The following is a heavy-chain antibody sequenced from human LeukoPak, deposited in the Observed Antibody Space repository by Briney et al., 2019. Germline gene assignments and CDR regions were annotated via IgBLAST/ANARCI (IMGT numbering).Heavy chain of an antibody. J-gene: IGHJ4*02. CDR2: IYTSGST. CDR3: ARALPPNIVVVPAATDY. V-gene: IGHV4-59*10. CDR1: GGSFSGYY. D-gene: IGHD2-2*01. Sequence: PSETLSLTCAVYGGSFSGYYWSWLRQPAGKGLEGIGRIYTSGSTNYKPSLKSRVTMSVDTSKHQFSLKLSSVTAADTAVYYCARALPPNIVVVPAATDYWGQGTLVTVSS.